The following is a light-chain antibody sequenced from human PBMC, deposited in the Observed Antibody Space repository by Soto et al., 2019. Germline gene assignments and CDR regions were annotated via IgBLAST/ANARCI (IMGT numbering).Light chain of an antibody. J-gene: IGKJ4*01. CDR1: QSVSSY. Sequence: ESVLTQSTATLSLSPGERATLSCRASQSVSSYLAWYQQKPGQAPRLLIYDASTRATGIPPRFSGSGSGTEFTLTISSLQSEDFAVYLCQQYGSSPLTFGGGTKVDIK. CDR3: QQYGSSPLT. CDR2: DAS. V-gene: IGKV3-15*01.